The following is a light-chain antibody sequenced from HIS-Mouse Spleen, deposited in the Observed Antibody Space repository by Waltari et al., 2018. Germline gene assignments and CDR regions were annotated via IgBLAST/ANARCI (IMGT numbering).Light chain of an antibody. V-gene: IGLV2-23*01. CDR3: CSYAGSSTWV. Sequence: QSALTQPASVSGSPGQSITLSCTGTSSDVGSYTLVSWYQQHPGKAPNHMLYEGSKRPSGVSNRFAGSKSGNTASLTISGLQAEDEADYYCCSYAGSSTWVFGGGTKLTVL. CDR1: SSDVGSYTL. CDR2: EGS. J-gene: IGLJ3*02.